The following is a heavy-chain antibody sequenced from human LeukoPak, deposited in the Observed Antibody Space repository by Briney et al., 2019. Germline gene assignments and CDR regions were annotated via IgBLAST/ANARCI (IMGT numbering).Heavy chain of an antibody. CDR2: IYHSGST. J-gene: IGHJ3*02. Sequence: KASETLSLTCAVSGGSISSSNWWSWVRQPPGKGLEWIGEIYHSGSTNYNPSLKSRVTISVDKSKNQFSLKLSSVTAADTAVYYCARHKYSSGWPPEGAFDIWGQGTMVTVSS. CDR1: GGSISSSNW. V-gene: IGHV4-4*02. CDR3: ARHKYSSGWPPEGAFDI. D-gene: IGHD6-19*01.